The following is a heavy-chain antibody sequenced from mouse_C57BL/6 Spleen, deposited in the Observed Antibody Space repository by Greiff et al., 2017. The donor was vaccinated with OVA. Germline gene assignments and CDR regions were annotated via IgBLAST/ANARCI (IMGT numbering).Heavy chain of an antibody. CDR1: GYTFTSYW. J-gene: IGHJ1*03. CDR2: IYPSDSET. V-gene: IGHV1-61*01. Sequence: QVQLQQPGAELVRPGSSVKLSCKASGYTFTSYWMDWVKQRPGQGLEWIGNIYPSDSETHYNQKFKDKATLTVDKSSSTAYMQLSSLTSEDSAVYYCARTGYYPEYFDVWGTGTTVTVSS. D-gene: IGHD2-3*01. CDR3: ARTGYYPEYFDV.